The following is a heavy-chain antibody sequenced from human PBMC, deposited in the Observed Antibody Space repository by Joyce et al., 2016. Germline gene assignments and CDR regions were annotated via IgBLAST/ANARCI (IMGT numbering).Heavy chain of an antibody. Sequence: QLVESGGGFVEPGRSLRISCAASGFPFENYTMGWGRQPPGKRLEWVSFLSRSSGTIYFVDSLRDRFSISRDNSKNSLYLYMHSLRVEDTALYFCTRQYCSGGTCFWYFDLWGRGTPVTVSS. V-gene: IGHV3-48*04. CDR1: GFPFENYT. CDR2: LSRSSGTI. CDR3: TRQYCSGGTCFWYFDL. J-gene: IGHJ2*01. D-gene: IGHD3-10*02.